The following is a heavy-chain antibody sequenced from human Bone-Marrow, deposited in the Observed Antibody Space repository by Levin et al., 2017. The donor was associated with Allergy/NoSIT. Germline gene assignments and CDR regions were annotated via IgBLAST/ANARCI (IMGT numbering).Heavy chain of an antibody. J-gene: IGHJ5*02. CDR1: GDRVSSNSAA. Sequence: SQTLSLTCAISGDRVSSNSAAWTWIRQSPSRGLEWLGRTYYRSKWYNDYAVSVKSRITINPDTSKNQFSLQLNPVTPEDTAVYYCARGGGYSYVSWGQGTLVTVSS. V-gene: IGHV6-1*01. D-gene: IGHD5-18*01. CDR2: TYYRSKWYN. CDR3: ARGGGYSYVS.